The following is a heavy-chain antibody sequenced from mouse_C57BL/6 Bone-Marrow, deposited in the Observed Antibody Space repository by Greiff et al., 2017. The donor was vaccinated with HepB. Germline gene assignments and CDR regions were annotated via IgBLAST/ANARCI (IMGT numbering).Heavy chain of an antibody. J-gene: IGHJ3*01. Sequence: EVKLVESGGGLVKPGGSLKLSCAASGFTFSSYAMSWVRQTPEKRLEWVATISDGGSYTYYPDNVKGRFTISRDNAKNNLYLQMSHLKSEDTAMYYCARERGFYYDYGFAYWGQGTLVTVSA. CDR3: ARERGFYYDYGFAY. CDR2: ISDGGSYT. CDR1: GFTFSSYA. V-gene: IGHV5-4*01. D-gene: IGHD2-4*01.